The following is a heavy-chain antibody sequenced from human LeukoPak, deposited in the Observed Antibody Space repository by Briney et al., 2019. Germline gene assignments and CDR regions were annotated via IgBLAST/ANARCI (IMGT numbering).Heavy chain of an antibody. CDR2: IKPDGGEQ. Sequence: SGGSLRLSCVASGFTFSNYWMNWVRQAPGKGLEWVANIKPDGGEQYYVDSVKGRFTISRDSAENSLYLQLSSLRAEDTAVYYCAREQRTFDYWGQGILVTVSS. V-gene: IGHV3-7*03. CDR1: GFTFSNYW. CDR3: AREQRTFDY. D-gene: IGHD5-24*01. J-gene: IGHJ4*02.